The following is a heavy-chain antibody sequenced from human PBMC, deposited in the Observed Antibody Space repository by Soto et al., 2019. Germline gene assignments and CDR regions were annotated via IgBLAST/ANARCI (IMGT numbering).Heavy chain of an antibody. CDR3: AKSLYYSDSSPLDH. CDR1: GFDFEDYA. Sequence: GSLRLSCAAAGFDFEDYAMHWVRQVPGKGLEWVSLTNSDGTDSYYADSVKGRFTISRDNAKTTLYLQMDRLRPEDTALYFCAKSLYYSDSSPLDHWGQGTLVTVSS. V-gene: IGHV3-43D*04. D-gene: IGHD3-22*01. J-gene: IGHJ4*02. CDR2: TNSDGTDS.